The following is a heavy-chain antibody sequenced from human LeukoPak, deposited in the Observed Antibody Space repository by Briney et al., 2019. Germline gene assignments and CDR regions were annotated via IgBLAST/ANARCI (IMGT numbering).Heavy chain of an antibody. V-gene: IGHV3-74*01. CDR3: ARDRLAAAGPPGYYGMDV. CDR2: TNPDGSGR. D-gene: IGHD6-13*01. J-gene: IGHJ6*02. Sequence: GGSLRLSCAASGFTLSNYWVHWVRQAPGTGMVWVSRTNPDGSGRDYADSVKGRFTISRDNAKNSLYLQMNSLRAEDTAVYYCARDRLAAAGPPGYYGMDVWGQGTTVTVSS. CDR1: GFTLSNYW.